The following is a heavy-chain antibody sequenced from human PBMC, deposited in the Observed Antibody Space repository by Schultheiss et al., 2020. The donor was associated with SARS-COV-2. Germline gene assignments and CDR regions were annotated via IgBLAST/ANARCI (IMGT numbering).Heavy chain of an antibody. CDR2: IYYSGST. J-gene: IGHJ4*02. V-gene: IGHV4-31*03. Sequence: SETLSLTCTVSGGSISSGGYYWSWIRQHPGKGLEWIGYIYYSGSTNYNPSLKSRVTISVDTSKNQFSLKLSSVTAADTAVYYCAKGEVVVAANDYWGQGTLVTVSS. CDR1: GGSISSGGYY. CDR3: AKGEVVVAANDY. D-gene: IGHD2-15*01.